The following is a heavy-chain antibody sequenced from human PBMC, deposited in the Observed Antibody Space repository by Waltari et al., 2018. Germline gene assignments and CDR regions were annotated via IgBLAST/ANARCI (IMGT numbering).Heavy chain of an antibody. Sequence: QLQLQESGPGLVKPSETLSLTCTVSGGSISSSSYYWGWIRQPPGKGLEWIGSIYYSGSTYYNPSLKIRFTISVDTSKNQFSLKLSSVTAADTAVYYCARGHRGYSYGYCYFQHWGQGTLVTVSS. V-gene: IGHV4-39*01. D-gene: IGHD5-18*01. CDR3: ARGHRGYSYGYCYFQH. J-gene: IGHJ1*01. CDR1: GGSISSSSYY. CDR2: IYYSGST.